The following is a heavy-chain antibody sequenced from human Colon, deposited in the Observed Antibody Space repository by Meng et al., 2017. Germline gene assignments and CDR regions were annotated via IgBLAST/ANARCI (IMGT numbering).Heavy chain of an antibody. J-gene: IGHJ4*02. CDR2: IFHSGTS. V-gene: IGHV4-4*02. CDR1: GASISGDNW. CDR3: ARGMTNGITFGGVIVN. D-gene: IGHD3-16*02. Sequence: QRRGSGPGLVTPSGTLSLTCAASGASISGDNWWSWVRQTPGKGLEWLGEIFHSGTSNYNPSLKSRVTISVDTSKNQFSLKLSSVTAADTAVYYCARGMTNGITFGGVIVNWGQGTLVTVSS.